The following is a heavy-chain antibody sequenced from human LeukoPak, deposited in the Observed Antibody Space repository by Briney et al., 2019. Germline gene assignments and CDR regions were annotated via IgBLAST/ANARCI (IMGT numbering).Heavy chain of an antibody. CDR2: ISWDGGST. J-gene: IGHJ6*03. D-gene: IGHD5-12*01. Sequence: GGSLRLSCAASGFTFDDYAVHWVRQAPGKGLEWVSLISWDGGSTYYADSVKGRFTISRDNSKNSLYLQMNSLRAEDTALYYCAKDSGYDLYYYYMDVWGKGTTVTVSS. CDR1: GFTFDDYA. CDR3: AKDSGYDLYYYYMDV. V-gene: IGHV3-43D*04.